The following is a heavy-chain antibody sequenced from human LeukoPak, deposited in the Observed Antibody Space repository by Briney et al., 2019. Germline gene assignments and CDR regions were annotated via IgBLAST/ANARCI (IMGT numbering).Heavy chain of an antibody. Sequence: PGGSLRLSCAGSGFTFSSYGMHWVRQAPCKGLEWVAFIRYDGSNKYYANSVKGRFTISRDISKNTLYLQMNSLRAEDTAVYYCAKDGDSYFHFWGQGTLVTVSS. V-gene: IGHV3-30*02. CDR1: GFTFSSYG. J-gene: IGHJ4*02. D-gene: IGHD7-27*01. CDR2: IRYDGSNK. CDR3: AKDGDSYFHF.